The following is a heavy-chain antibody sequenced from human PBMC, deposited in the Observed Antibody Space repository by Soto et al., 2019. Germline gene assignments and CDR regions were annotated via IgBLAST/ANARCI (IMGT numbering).Heavy chain of an antibody. J-gene: IGHJ6*02. CDR3: ARAEVLPGIAVAGTGGESNYYGMDV. D-gene: IGHD6-19*01. CDR1: GGTFSSYA. CDR2: IIPIFGTA. Sequence: SVKVSCKASGGTFSSYAISWVRQAPGQGLEWMGGIIPIFGTANYAQKFQGRVTITADESTSTAFMELSSLRSEDTAVYYCARAEVLPGIAVAGTGGESNYYGMDVWG. V-gene: IGHV1-69*13.